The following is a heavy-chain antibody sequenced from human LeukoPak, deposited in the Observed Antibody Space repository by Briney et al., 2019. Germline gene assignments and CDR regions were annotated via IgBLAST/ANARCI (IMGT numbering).Heavy chain of an antibody. CDR3: ARDKSGYYQLDY. D-gene: IGHD3-22*01. J-gene: IGHJ4*02. CDR1: GFTFSSYD. CDR2: ISYGGDT. Sequence: GGSLRLSCAASGFTFSSYDMHWVRQGPGRGLEWVSSISYGGDTKCAASVKGRFTIAREKAKSSLYLQMKSMGAGDSGVYYCARDKSGYYQLDYWGQGTQVTVSS. V-gene: IGHV3-13*04.